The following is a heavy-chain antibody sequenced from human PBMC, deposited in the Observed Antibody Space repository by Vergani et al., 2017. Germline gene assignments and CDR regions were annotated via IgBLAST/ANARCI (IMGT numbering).Heavy chain of an antibody. CDR3: ARGVADCSSTSCYIAEFDY. CDR1: GYTFTSYG. Sequence: QIQLVQSGAEVKQPGASVKVSCKASGYTFTSYGISWVRQAPGQGLEWMGWISAYNGNTNYAQKLQGRVTMTTDTSTSTAYMELRSLRSDDTAVYYCARGVADCSSTSCYIAEFDYWGQGTLVTVSS. J-gene: IGHJ4*02. D-gene: IGHD2-2*02. CDR2: ISAYNGNT. V-gene: IGHV1-18*01.